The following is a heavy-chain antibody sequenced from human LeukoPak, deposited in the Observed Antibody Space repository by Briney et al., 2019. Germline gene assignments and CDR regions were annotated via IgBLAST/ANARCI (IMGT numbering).Heavy chain of an antibody. D-gene: IGHD4-17*01. Sequence: PSETLSLTSAVSGYSISSGYYWGWIRQPPGEGLEWTARIHHSGSTYYNPSLKSRVSISADTSKNQFSLKLTSVTAADTAVYYCARDPSVTTRPYWHVNLWGRGTLVTVSS. CDR3: ARDPSVTTRPYWHVNL. J-gene: IGHJ2*01. V-gene: IGHV4-38-2*02. CDR2: IHHSGST. CDR1: GYSISSGYY.